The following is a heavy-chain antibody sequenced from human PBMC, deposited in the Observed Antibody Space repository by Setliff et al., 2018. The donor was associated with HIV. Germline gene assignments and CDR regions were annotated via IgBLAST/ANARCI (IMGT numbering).Heavy chain of an antibody. J-gene: IGHJ4*02. CDR1: GFTFSSCG. CDR2: ISSSGITS. V-gene: IGHV3-23*01. D-gene: IGHD3-10*01. Sequence: GGSLRLSCAASGFTFSSCGMNWVRQAPGKGLEWVSSISSSGITSYSANSVKGRFTISRDNSKNTLYLQMNGLRAGDTAVYFCARAGRRHYYGSGSYAVFDYWGQGIVVTVSS. CDR3: ARAGRRHYYGSGSYAVFDY.